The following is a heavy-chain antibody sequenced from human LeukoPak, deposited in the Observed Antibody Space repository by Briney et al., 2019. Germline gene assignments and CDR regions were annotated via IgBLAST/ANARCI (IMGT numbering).Heavy chain of an antibody. D-gene: IGHD1-26*01. V-gene: IGHV5-51*01. CDR3: ARRRYSGSPNWFDP. CDR2: INLGDSDT. CDR1: GHSFTNHW. J-gene: IGHJ5*02. Sequence: GESLKISCEASGHSFTNHWIGWVRQMPGKGLEWMGIINLGDSDTKYSPAFQGQVTISLDKSISTAYLQWRSLKASDTAMYYCARRRYSGSPNWFDPWGQGTLVTVSS.